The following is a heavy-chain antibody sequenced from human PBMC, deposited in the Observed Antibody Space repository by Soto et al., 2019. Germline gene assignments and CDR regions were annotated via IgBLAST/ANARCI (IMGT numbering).Heavy chain of an antibody. CDR3: ARVLKGALRQLWPLGD. CDR1: GGSFSSYA. D-gene: IGHD3-16*01. CDR2: IIPVFGTV. V-gene: IGHV1-69*01. J-gene: IGHJ4*02. Sequence: QVLLVQSGAEVKKPGSSVRVSCKPSGGSFSSYAVNWVRQAPGQGLEWVGGIIPVFGTVNYAQTFQGRVTITADESTNTSYMELSSLSSEDTVVYYCARVLKGALRQLWPLGDWGQGTLVTVSS.